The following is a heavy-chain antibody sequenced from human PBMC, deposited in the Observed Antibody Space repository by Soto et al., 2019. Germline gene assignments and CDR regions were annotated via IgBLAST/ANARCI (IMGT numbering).Heavy chain of an antibody. CDR3: ARHRYSNSYYYGMDV. D-gene: IGHD4-4*01. Sequence: GESLKISCKVSGYNFATYWIACVRQMPGKGLEWMGIIYPGDSDTRYSPSFQGQVTISADKSINTAYLQWGSLRASDTAMYYCARHRYSNSYYYGMDVWGQGTTVTVSS. CDR1: GYNFATYW. V-gene: IGHV5-51*01. J-gene: IGHJ6*02. CDR2: IYPGDSDT.